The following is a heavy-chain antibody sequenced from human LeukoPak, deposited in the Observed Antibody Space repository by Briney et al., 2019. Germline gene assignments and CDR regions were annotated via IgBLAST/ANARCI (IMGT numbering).Heavy chain of an antibody. CDR3: AKDQIQYGSGSYPTLDY. CDR1: GFTLSSYG. V-gene: IGHV3-30*18. CDR2: ISYGGSNK. D-gene: IGHD3-10*01. Sequence: GGSLRLSCAASGFTLSSYGLHWVRQAPGKGLEWVALISYGGSNKYYVDSVKGRFTISRDNSKNTLYLQMNSLRPEDTAVYYCAKDQIQYGSGSYPTLDYWGQGTLVTVSS. J-gene: IGHJ4*02.